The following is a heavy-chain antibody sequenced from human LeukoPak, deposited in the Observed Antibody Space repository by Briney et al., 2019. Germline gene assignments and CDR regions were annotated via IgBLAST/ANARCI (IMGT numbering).Heavy chain of an antibody. Sequence: GGSLRLSCAASGFSFSAYWMTWVRQAPGAGLEFVANINPVGTATYYADPVKGRFTISRDNAKNLVYLQMNSLRAEDTAVYHCGRFGYVAGVDLWGQGTLVTVSS. V-gene: IGHV3-7*01. CDR3: GRFGYVAGVDL. D-gene: IGHD6-19*01. J-gene: IGHJ4*02. CDR1: GFSFSAYW. CDR2: INPVGTAT.